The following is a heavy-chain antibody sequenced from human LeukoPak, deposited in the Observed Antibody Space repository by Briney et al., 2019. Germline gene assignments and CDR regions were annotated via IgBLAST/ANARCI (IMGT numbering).Heavy chain of an antibody. CDR2: INHSGST. J-gene: IGHJ6*02. D-gene: IGHD1-1*01. V-gene: IGHV4-34*01. CDR3: ARDGIGYYYGMDV. CDR1: GGSFSGYY. Sequence: TSETLSLTCAVYGGSFSGYYWSWIRQPPGKGLEWIGEINHSGSTNYNPSLKSRVTISVDTSKNQFSLKLSSVTAADTAVYYCARDGIGYYYGMDVWGQGTTVTVSS.